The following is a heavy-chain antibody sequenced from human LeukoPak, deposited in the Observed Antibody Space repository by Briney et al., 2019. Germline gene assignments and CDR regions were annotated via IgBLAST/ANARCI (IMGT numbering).Heavy chain of an antibody. CDR1: GYTLTTDA. D-gene: IGHD3-16*01. CDR2: INTNTGNA. CDR3: ARDSFTDGASTFDI. Sequence: SGNVSCKPAGYTLTTDALNWVRQTPGQGVEWMGCINTNTGNATYAQGLTGRFVFSLDPYVSTAYMQIFSLKVEDTAVYYCARDSFTDGASTFDIWGQGTMVTVSS. V-gene: IGHV7-4-1*01. J-gene: IGHJ3*02.